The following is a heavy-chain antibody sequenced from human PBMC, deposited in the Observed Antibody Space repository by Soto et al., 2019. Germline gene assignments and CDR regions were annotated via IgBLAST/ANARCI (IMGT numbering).Heavy chain of an antibody. D-gene: IGHD3-3*01. CDR3: AGEGGGVVTT. J-gene: IGHJ5*02. V-gene: IGHV3-11*05. Sequence: QVQLVESGGGLVKPGGSLRLSCAASGFTFSDSYMSWIRQAPGKGLEWVSYISSNSGYTNYADSVKGRFTISRDNAKKSLYLQMNSLRAEDTAVYYCAGEGGGVVTTWGQGTLVTVSS. CDR1: GFTFSDSY. CDR2: ISSNSGYT.